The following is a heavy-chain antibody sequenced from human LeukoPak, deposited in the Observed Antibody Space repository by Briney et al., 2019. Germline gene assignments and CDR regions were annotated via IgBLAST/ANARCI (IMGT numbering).Heavy chain of an antibody. D-gene: IGHD6-13*01. J-gene: IGHJ4*02. Sequence: SETLSLTCAVSGGSISSYYWSWIRQPPGKGLEWIGYIYYSGSTNYNPSLKSRVAISVDTSKNQFSLKLSSVTAAGTAVYYCARAAAGIADYWGQGTLVTVSS. CDR2: IYYSGST. CDR1: GGSISSYY. V-gene: IGHV4-59*01. CDR3: ARAAAGIADY.